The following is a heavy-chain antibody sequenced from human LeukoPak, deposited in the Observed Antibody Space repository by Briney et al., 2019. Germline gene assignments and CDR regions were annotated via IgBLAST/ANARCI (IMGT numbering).Heavy chain of an antibody. CDR1: GGTFSSYA. J-gene: IGHJ3*02. D-gene: IGHD3-10*01. Sequence: GASVKVSCKASGGTFSSYAISWVRQAPGQGLEWMGGIIPIFGTANYAQKFQGRVTITADESTSTAYMELSSLRSEDTAVYYCAMGRYIDAFDIWGQGTMVTVSS. V-gene: IGHV1-69*13. CDR2: IIPIFGTA. CDR3: AMGRYIDAFDI.